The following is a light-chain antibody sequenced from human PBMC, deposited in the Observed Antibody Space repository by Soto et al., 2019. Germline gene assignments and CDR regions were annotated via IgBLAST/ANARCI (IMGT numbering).Light chain of an antibody. J-gene: IGLJ1*01. Sequence: QSVLNRPATVSVSPAESITISCTGTSSDVGGYNYVSWYQQHPGKAPKLIIYDVSDRPSGISSRFSASKSGNTASLTISGLQAEDEADYYCCSYTSSSTPWVFGTGTKVTVL. CDR2: DVS. CDR3: CSYTSSSTPWV. V-gene: IGLV2-14*03. CDR1: SSDVGGYNY.